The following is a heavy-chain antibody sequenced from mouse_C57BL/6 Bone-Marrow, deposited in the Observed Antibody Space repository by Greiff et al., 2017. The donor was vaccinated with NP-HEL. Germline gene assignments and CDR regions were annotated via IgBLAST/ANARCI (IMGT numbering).Heavy chain of an antibody. CDR2: IRLKSDNYAT. Sequence: DVHLVESGGGLVQPGGSMKLSCVASGFTFSNYWMNWVRQSPEKGLEWVAQIRLKSDNYATHYAESVKGRFTISRDDSKSSVYLQMNNLRAEDTGIYYCTGVTTVEAYWGQGTLVTVSA. D-gene: IGHD1-1*01. J-gene: IGHJ3*01. V-gene: IGHV6-3*01. CDR1: GFTFSNYW. CDR3: TGVTTVEAY.